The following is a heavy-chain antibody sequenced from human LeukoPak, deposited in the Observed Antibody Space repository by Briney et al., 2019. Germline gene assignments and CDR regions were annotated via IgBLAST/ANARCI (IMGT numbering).Heavy chain of an antibody. D-gene: IGHD3-10*01. CDR2: IYYSGST. V-gene: IGHV4-34*01. CDR3: ARGTFDFDY. CDR1: GGSFSGYY. J-gene: IGHJ4*02. Sequence: PSETLSLTCAVYGGSFSGYYWSWIRQPPGKGLEWIGSIYYSGSTYYNPSLKSRVNISIDTSKNHFSLKLSSVTAADTAVYYCARGTFDFDYWGQGTLVTVSS.